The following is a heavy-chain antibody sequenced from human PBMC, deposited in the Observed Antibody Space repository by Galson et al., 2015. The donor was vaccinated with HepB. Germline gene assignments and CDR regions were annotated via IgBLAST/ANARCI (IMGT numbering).Heavy chain of an antibody. D-gene: IGHD4-17*01. J-gene: IGHJ4*02. Sequence: SLRLSCAPSGITFGDNGMSWFREAPGKGLEWVGFIRSKAYGGTTEYAASVKGRFTISRDDSKSIAYLQMNSLKTEDTAVYYCTRDRPVDYGEAFDIWGQGTLVTVS. CDR1: GITFGDNG. CDR3: TRDRPVDYGEAFDI. CDR2: IRSKAYGGTT. V-gene: IGHV3-49*03.